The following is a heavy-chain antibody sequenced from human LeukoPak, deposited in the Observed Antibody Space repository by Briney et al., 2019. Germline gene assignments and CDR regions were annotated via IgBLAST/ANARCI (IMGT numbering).Heavy chain of an antibody. CDR2: INHSGST. Sequence: PSETLSLTCAVYGGSFSGYYWSWIRQPPGKGLEWIGEINHSGSTNYNPSLKSRVTISVDTSKNQFSLKLSSVTAADTAVYYCARRISSSWYHFDYWGQGTLVTVSS. CDR3: ARRISSSWYHFDY. D-gene: IGHD6-13*01. CDR1: GGSFSGYY. V-gene: IGHV4-34*01. J-gene: IGHJ4*02.